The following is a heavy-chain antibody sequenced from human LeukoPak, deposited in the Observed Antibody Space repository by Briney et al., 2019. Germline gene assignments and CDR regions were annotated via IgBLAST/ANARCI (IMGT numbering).Heavy chain of an antibody. CDR1: GGSISSGGYY. CDR2: IYYSGST. CDR3: ARVLGASRWLRTNWFDT. D-gene: IGHD5-12*01. Sequence: PSQTLSLTCTVSGGSISSGGYYWSWIRQHPGKGLEWIGYIYYSGSTYYNPSLKSRVTISVDTSKNQFSLKLSSVTAADTAVYYCARVLGASRWLRTNWFDTWGQGTLVTVSS. J-gene: IGHJ5*02. V-gene: IGHV4-31*03.